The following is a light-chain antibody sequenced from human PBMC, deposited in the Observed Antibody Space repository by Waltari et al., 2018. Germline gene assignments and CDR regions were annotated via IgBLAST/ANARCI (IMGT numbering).Light chain of an antibody. J-gene: IGKJ1*01. V-gene: IGKV3-20*01. CDR1: QSVSKY. CDR3: QHYVSLPAT. Sequence: EIVLTQSPGTLSSSPGERATLSCRASQSVSKYLAWYQQKPGQAPRLLIYHASTRAAGIPDRFSGSGYGTDFSLTISRLEAEDFAVYYCQHYVSLPATFGQGTKVEIK. CDR2: HAS.